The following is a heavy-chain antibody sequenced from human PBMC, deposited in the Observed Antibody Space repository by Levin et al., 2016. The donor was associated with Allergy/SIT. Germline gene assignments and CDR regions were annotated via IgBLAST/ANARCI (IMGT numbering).Heavy chain of an antibody. J-gene: IGHJ6*02. Sequence: WIRQPPGKGLEWVSSISSSSSYIYYADSVKGRFTISRDNAKNSLYLQMNSLRAEDTAVYYCAREKDYSGYASRSGYGMDVWGQGTTVTVSS. V-gene: IGHV3-21*01. CDR3: AREKDYSGYASRSGYGMDV. CDR2: ISSSSSYI. D-gene: IGHD5-12*01.